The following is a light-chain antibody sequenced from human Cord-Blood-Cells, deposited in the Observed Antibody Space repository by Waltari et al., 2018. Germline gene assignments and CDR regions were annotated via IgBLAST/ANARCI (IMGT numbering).Light chain of an antibody. CDR2: DVS. J-gene: IGLJ3*02. CDR1: SSDVGGYNY. V-gene: IGLV2-14*01. CDR3: SSYTSSSTWV. Sequence: QSALTQPASVSGSPGQSITISCTGTSSDVGGYNYVSWYQQYPGKAPKLMIYDVSNRPSGFSNRFSGSKSGNTASLTISGLQAEDEADYYCSSYTSSSTWVFGGGTKLTVL.